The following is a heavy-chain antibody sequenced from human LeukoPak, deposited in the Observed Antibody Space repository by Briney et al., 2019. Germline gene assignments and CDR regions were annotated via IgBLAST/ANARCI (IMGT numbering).Heavy chain of an antibody. CDR1: GYTFTSYG. CDR2: ISAYNGNT. J-gene: IGHJ2*01. Sequence: ASVKVSCKASGYTFTSYGISWVRQAPGQGLEWMGWISAYNGNTNYAQKLQGRFTMTTDTSTSTAYMELRSLRSDDTAVYYCARLPLRYFDWLLPTYWYFDLWGRGTLVTVSS. CDR3: ARLPLRYFDWLLPTYWYFDL. V-gene: IGHV1-18*01. D-gene: IGHD3-9*01.